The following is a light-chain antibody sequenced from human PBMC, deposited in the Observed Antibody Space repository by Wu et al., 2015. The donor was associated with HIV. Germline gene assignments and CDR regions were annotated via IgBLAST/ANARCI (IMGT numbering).Light chain of an antibody. Sequence: DSQLTQSPSFLSASIGDRVTITCRASQGISSYLAWYQQKPGKAPNLLIYAASTLHFGVPSRFSGSGSGTEFTLTISSLQPEDSATYYCQQLNGYPLTFGGGTKVEIK. CDR2: AAS. CDR1: QGISSY. J-gene: IGKJ4*01. V-gene: IGKV1-9*01. CDR3: QQLNGYPLT.